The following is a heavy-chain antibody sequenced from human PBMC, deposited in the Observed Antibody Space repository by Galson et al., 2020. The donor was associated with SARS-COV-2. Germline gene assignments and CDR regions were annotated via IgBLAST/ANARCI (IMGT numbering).Heavy chain of an antibody. Sequence: TGGSLRLSCAASGFTFRNYAMHWVRQAPGKGLEWVAVISSDGSKKDYGDSVKGRVTVSRDNSENTVYLQMNSLRGEDTAVYYCAKDRYSSNWYWFDPWGQGSLVTVSS. J-gene: IGHJ5*02. CDR1: GFTFRNYA. D-gene: IGHD6-13*01. V-gene: IGHV3-30*18. CDR2: ISSDGSKK. CDR3: AKDRYSSNWYWFDP.